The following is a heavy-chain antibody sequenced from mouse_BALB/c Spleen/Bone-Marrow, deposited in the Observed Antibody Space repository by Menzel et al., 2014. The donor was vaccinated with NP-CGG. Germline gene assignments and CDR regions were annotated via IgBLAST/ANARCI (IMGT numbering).Heavy chain of an antibody. D-gene: IGHD1-1*01. Sequence: VKLHEPGGGLVQPGGSLKLSCAASGSDFSRYWMSWVRQAPGKGLEWIGEINPDSSTIKYTPSLKDKFIISRDNAKNTLCLQMSKVRSEDTALCDCARLNCFGNLFVWVAGTPVTVPS. CDR1: GSDFSRYW. CDR3: ARLNCFGNLFV. CDR2: INPDSSTI. J-gene: IGHJ1*01. V-gene: IGHV4-1*02.